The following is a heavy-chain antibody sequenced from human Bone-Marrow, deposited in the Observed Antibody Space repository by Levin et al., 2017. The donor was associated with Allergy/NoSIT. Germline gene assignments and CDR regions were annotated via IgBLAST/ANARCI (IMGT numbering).Heavy chain of an antibody. J-gene: IGHJ4*02. Sequence: ETLSLTCAASGFTFSSYAMSWVRQAPGKGLEWVSAISGSGGSTYYADSVKGRFTISRDNSKNTLYLQMNSLRAEDTAVYYCAKSLNYDFWSGYIPSGSQFDYWGQGTLVTVSS. CDR2: ISGSGGST. CDR1: GFTFSSYA. CDR3: AKSLNYDFWSGYIPSGSQFDY. V-gene: IGHV3-23*01. D-gene: IGHD3-3*01.